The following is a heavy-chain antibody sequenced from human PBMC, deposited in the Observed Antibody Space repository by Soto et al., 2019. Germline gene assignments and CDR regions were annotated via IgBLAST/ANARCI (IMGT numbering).Heavy chain of an antibody. CDR3: ARGVLPITMVRGAQGGRGVDY. J-gene: IGHJ4*02. D-gene: IGHD3-10*01. Sequence: EVQLVESGGGLVQPGGSLRLSCAASGFTFSSYEMNWVRQAPGKGLEWVSYISSSGSTIYYADSVKGRFTISRDNAKNSLYLQMNSLRAEDTAVYYCARGVLPITMVRGAQGGRGVDYWGQGTLVTVSS. V-gene: IGHV3-48*03. CDR1: GFTFSSYE. CDR2: ISSSGSTI.